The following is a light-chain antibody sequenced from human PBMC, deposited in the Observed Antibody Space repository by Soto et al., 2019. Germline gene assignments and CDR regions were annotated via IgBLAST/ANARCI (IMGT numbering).Light chain of an antibody. V-gene: IGLV2-23*01. Sequence: QSVLTQPASVSESPGQSISISCGGGSHDIGTYNLVSWYQQHPCKAPKLIIYEGNKRPSGVSNRFSGSRSGNTASLTISGRQAEDEADYYCCSYTDGSSLLFGGGTKVTVL. CDR3: CSYTDGSSLL. CDR2: EGN. J-gene: IGLJ3*02. CDR1: SHDIGTYNL.